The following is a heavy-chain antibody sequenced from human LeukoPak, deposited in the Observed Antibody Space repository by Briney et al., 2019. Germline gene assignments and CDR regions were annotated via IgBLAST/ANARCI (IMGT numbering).Heavy chain of an antibody. Sequence: GGSLRLSCAASGFSFSNYAMNWVRQAPGRGLEWVSLIIASSGDTFYADAVKGRFSISRDSSKNTLYLQMNSLRAEDSGLYYCAKGGYDYAEIGYFDSWGQGTLVTVSS. J-gene: IGHJ4*02. CDR1: GFSFSNYA. V-gene: IGHV3-23*01. CDR2: IIASSGDT. D-gene: IGHD5-12*01. CDR3: AKGGYDYAEIGYFDS.